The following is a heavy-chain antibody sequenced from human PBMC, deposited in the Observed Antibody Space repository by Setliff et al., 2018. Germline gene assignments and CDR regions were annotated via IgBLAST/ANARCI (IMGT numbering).Heavy chain of an antibody. D-gene: IGHD2-2*01. V-gene: IGHV4-39*01. CDR2: IYYTGST. J-gene: IGHJ4*02. CDR3: ARQRLLPAAKYFDL. CDR1: GDSISGSTYY. Sequence: ASETLSLTCTVSGDSISGSTYYWGWVRQSPRKGLEWIGCIYYTGSTYSTASLRSRLSISVDTSKNQFSLRLSSVSAADTAVYYCARQRLLPAAKYFDLWGQGTLVTVSS.